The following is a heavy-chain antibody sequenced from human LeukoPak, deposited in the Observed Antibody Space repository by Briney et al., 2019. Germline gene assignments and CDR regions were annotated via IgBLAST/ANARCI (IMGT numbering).Heavy chain of an antibody. CDR3: AGDYTSRSYRFDY. D-gene: IGHD3-10*01. CDR1: GGSISSYY. V-gene: IGHV4-59*01. Sequence: PSETLSLTCAVSGGSISSYYWSWLRQPPGKGLEWIGYIYYSGSTNYNPSLESRVTISQDTSKKQFSLRLRSVTAADTAVYYCAGDYTSRSYRFDYWGQGTLVTVSS. J-gene: IGHJ4*02. CDR2: IYYSGST.